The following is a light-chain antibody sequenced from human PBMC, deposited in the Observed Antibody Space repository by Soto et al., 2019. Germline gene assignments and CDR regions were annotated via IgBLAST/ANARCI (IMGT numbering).Light chain of an antibody. CDR3: QHYNSFPGA. J-gene: IGKJ1*01. Sequence: DIQMTQSPSTLSASVGDRVTISCRASQTISSWLAWYQQKPGKAPKAXIYDASTLESGVPSRFSGSGAGTEFTLTISSLQPDDFATDYCQHYNSFPGAFGQGTKVDIK. CDR2: DAS. CDR1: QTISSW. V-gene: IGKV1-5*01.